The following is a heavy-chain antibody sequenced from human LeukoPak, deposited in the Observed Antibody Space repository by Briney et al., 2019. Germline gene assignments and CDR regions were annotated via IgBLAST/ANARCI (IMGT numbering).Heavy chain of an antibody. CDR3: ARVKQQLAPHYYYYGMDV. CDR2: IIPILGIA. V-gene: IGHV1-69*02. CDR1: GGTFTSYT. D-gene: IGHD6-13*01. J-gene: IGHJ6*04. Sequence: ASGKLCCKAAGGTFTSYTISWVRQAPGQGLEWMGRIIPILGIANYAQKFQGRVTITADKATSTAYMELSSLRSEETAVYYCARVKQQLAPHYYYYGMDVWGEGTTVTVSS.